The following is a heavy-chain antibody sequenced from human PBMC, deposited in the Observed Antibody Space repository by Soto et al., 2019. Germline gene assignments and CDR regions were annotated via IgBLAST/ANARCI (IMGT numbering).Heavy chain of an antibody. CDR1: GGSISSSSYF. J-gene: IGHJ3*02. CDR3: ARVTRGYDILTGYYPPGVLI. Sequence: EPLSLTCTVSGGSISSSSYFWGWIRQPPGKGLEWIGSIYYSGNTYYNPSLKSRVTISVDTSKNQFSLKLSSVTAADTAVYYCARVTRGYDILTGYYPPGVLIWGQGTMVTVSS. V-gene: IGHV4-39*01. CDR2: IYYSGNT. D-gene: IGHD3-9*01.